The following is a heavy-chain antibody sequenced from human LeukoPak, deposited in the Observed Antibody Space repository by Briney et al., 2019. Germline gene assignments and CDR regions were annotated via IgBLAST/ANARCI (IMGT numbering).Heavy chain of an antibody. V-gene: IGHV3-30*18. CDR1: GFPFSSYG. J-gene: IGHJ6*02. CDR2: TSYDGANK. Sequence: PGRSLRLSCAASGFPFSSYGMHWVRQAPGQGLEWVSFTSYDGANKYYADSVKGRFTISRDNSKNTLNVQMNSLRGDDTGMYFCAKDSISSNYYDGLDVWGQGTTVTVSS. CDR3: AKDSISSNYYDGLDV. D-gene: IGHD6-13*01.